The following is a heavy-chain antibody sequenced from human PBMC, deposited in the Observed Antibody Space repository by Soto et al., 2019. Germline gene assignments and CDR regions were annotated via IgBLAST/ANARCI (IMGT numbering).Heavy chain of an antibody. V-gene: IGHV3-30-3*01. CDR1: GFTFSSYA. Sequence: QVQLVESGGGVVQPGRSLRLSCAASGFTFSSYAMHWVRQAPGKGLEWVAVISYDGSNKYYADSVKGRFTISRDNSKNTLYLQMNSLRAEDTAVYYCAVPLSYSSSWYVGVFDYWGKGTLVTVSS. J-gene: IGHJ4*02. D-gene: IGHD6-13*01. CDR3: AVPLSYSSSWYVGVFDY. CDR2: ISYDGSNK.